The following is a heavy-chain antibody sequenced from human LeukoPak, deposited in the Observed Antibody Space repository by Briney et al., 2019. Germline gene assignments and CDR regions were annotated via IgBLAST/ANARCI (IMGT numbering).Heavy chain of an antibody. V-gene: IGHV3-74*01. CDR2: INIDGSSA. D-gene: IGHD6-19*01. CDR3: AREGWSARANWFGP. CDR1: GFTFNNYW. Sequence: HPGGSLRLSCAAPGFTFNNYWMHTVRQAPGKGLLWVSRINIDGSSASYADSVKGRFTISRDNAKNTLYLQMNSLRAEDTAVYYCAREGWSARANWFGPWGQGTLVTVSS. J-gene: IGHJ5*02.